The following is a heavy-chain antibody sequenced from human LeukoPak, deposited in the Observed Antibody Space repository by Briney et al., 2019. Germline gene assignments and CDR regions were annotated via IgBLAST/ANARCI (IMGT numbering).Heavy chain of an antibody. CDR1: GVTFSSYG. J-gene: IGHJ4*02. CDR3: TTKVIRGNSGDDYDD. D-gene: IGHD5-12*01. CDR2: ISSDGNDK. V-gene: IGHV3-30*03. Sequence: GGSLRLSRAASGVTFSSYGMHWVRQAPGKGLEWVALISSDGNDKLYGDSVKGRFTISRDDSKSTLYLQMNSLRAEDTAVYYCTTKVIRGNSGDDYDDWGQGTLVTVSS.